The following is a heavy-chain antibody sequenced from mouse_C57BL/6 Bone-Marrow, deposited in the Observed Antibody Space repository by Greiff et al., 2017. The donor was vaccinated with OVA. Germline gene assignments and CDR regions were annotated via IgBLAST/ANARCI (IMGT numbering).Heavy chain of an antibody. Sequence: VQLQESGPGLVQPSQCLSISCTVSGFSLTSYGVHWVRQSPGQGLEWLGEIWRGGSTDYNAAFMSRLSINKDNSKSQAFFKMNSLQADYAAIYYCAKITTVVADDWGQGTTLTVSS. J-gene: IGHJ2*01. CDR2: IWRGGST. CDR1: GFSLTSYG. V-gene: IGHV2-5*01. D-gene: IGHD1-1*01. CDR3: AKITTVVADD.